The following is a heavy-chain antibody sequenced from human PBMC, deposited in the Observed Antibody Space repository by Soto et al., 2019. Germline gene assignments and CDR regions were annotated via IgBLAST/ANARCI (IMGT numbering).Heavy chain of an antibody. CDR2: INHSGST. Sequence: QVQLQQWGAGLLKPSETLSLTCAVYGGSFSGYYWTWIRQPPGTGLEWIGEINHSGSTNYNPSLPXXXXSRXXXPQAKVNKPLXXRXKXXGNRFIKHAQAATQLYPDLSARRAHEDVREGDKYTNW. D-gene: IGHD6-13*01. J-gene: IGHJ5*01. CDR3: HAQAATQLYPDLSARRAHEDVREGDKYTNW. V-gene: IGHV4-34*01. CDR1: GGSFSGYY.